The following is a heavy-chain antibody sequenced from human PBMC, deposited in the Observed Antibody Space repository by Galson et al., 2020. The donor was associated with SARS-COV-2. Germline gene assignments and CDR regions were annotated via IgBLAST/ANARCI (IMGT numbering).Heavy chain of an antibody. CDR1: RFSLTTSGMG. CDR2: LHSDNDK. D-gene: IGHD5-12*01. V-gene: IGHV2-70*01. J-gene: IGHJ4*02. CDR3: AGMAEGYGGYDYGSSPVVY. Sequence: SGPTLVTPTQTLTLTCTFSRFSLTTSGMGVTWIRQPPGKALEWLALLHSDNDKYYSTSLKTSPTISGDTPKNQVVLTMTNMDPADTANYDCAGMAEGYGGYDYGSSPVVYWVKGTLVSGST.